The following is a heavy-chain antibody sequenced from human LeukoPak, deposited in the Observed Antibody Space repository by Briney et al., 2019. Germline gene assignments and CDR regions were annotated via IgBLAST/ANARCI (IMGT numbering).Heavy chain of an antibody. Sequence: GGSLRLSCAASGFTFSIYGMHWVRQAPGKGLEWVAVISYEGSNKYYADSVKGRFTISRDNSKNTLYLQMNSLRAEDTAVYYCAKDVEGGVDYWGQGTLVTVSS. CDR1: GFTFSIYG. CDR2: ISYEGSNK. D-gene: IGHD1-1*01. J-gene: IGHJ4*02. V-gene: IGHV3-30*18. CDR3: AKDVEGGVDY.